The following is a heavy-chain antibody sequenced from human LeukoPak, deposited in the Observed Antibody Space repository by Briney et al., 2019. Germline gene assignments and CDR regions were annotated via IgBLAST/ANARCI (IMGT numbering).Heavy chain of an antibody. CDR1: GFSFSSYW. CDR3: ARETNDFWSGRRIDY. Sequence: GGSLRLSCAGSGFSFSSYWMTWVRQAPGKGLEWVANIKQDGSEKYYADSVKGRFTISRDNEKNPLYLQMNSLRAEDTAVYYCARETNDFWSGRRIDYWGQGTLVTVSS. D-gene: IGHD3-3*01. CDR2: IKQDGSEK. V-gene: IGHV3-7*01. J-gene: IGHJ4*02.